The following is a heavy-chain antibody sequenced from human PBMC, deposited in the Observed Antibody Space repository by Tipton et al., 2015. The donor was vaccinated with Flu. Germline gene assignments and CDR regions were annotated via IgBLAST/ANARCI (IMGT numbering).Heavy chain of an antibody. D-gene: IGHD3-3*01. CDR3: AKGAGYDFWSGYYTQILGNNAFDI. J-gene: IGHJ3*02. Sequence: SLRLSCAASGFTFSSYSMHWVRQAPGKGLEWVSAISGSGGSTYYADSVKGRFTISRDNSKNTLYLQMNSLRAEDTAVYYCAKGAGYDFWSGYYTQILGNNAFDIWGQGTMVTVSS. CDR2: ISGSGGST. CDR1: GFTFSSYS. V-gene: IGHV3-23*01.